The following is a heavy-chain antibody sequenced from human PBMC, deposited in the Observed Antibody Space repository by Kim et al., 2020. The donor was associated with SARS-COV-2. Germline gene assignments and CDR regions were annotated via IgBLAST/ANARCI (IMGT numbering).Heavy chain of an antibody. CDR3: ARRPRPYSYGQRYFDY. V-gene: IGHV4-34*01. Sequence: PSLKSRVNISVDTPKNQFSLKLSSVTAADTAVYYWARRPRPYSYGQRYFDYWGQGTLVTVSS. J-gene: IGHJ4*02. D-gene: IGHD5-18*01.